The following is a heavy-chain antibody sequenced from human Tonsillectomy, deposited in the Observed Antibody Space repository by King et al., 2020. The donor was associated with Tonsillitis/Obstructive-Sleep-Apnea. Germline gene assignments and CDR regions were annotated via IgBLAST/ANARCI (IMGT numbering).Heavy chain of an antibody. Sequence: VQLQQWGAGLLKPSETLSLTCAVYGGSFSGYYWSWIRQPPGKGLEWIGEINHSGSTNYNPSLKSRVTISVDTSKNQFSLKLSSVTAADTAVYYCARVRYYDFWSGYLSSPMDVWGKGTTVTVSS. CDR1: GGSFSGYY. CDR2: INHSGST. CDR3: ARVRYYDFWSGYLSSPMDV. V-gene: IGHV4-34*01. J-gene: IGHJ6*03. D-gene: IGHD3-3*01.